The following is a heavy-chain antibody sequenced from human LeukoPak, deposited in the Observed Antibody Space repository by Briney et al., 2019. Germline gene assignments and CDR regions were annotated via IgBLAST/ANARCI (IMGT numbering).Heavy chain of an antibody. V-gene: IGHV3-21*01. CDR1: GFTVSSNS. CDR3: ARRRGIVVVITPVGAFDI. CDR2: ISSSSSYI. J-gene: IGHJ3*02. D-gene: IGHD3-22*01. Sequence: PGGSLRLSCTVSGFTVSSNSMSWVRQAPGKGLEWVSSISSSSSYIYYADSVKGRFTISRDNAKNSLYLQMNSLRAEDTAVYYCARRRGIVVVITPVGAFDIWGQGTMVTVSS.